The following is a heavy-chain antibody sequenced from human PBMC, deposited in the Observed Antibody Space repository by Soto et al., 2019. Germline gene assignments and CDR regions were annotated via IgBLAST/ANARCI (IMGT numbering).Heavy chain of an antibody. V-gene: IGHV1-46*03. D-gene: IGHD6-13*01. Sequence: QVQLVQSGAEVKKPGASVKVSCKASGYTFTSYHMHWVRQAPGQGLEWMGMLNPSGGSTTYAQKFQGRVAMTRDTPTSTVYMALSSLTSEDTAVYFCARVPSPYSSTWPYDYWGQGTLVTVSS. J-gene: IGHJ4*02. CDR2: LNPSGGST. CDR1: GYTFTSYH. CDR3: ARVPSPYSSTWPYDY.